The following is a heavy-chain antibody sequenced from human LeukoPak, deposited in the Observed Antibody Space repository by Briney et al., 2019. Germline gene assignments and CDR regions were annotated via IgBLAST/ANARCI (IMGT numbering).Heavy chain of an antibody. CDR2: INTDTGNP. V-gene: IGHV7-4-1*02. J-gene: IGHJ5*02. CDR3: ASRPRGVGYDSGYLEP. D-gene: IGHD5-12*01. CDR1: GYTFTVSA. Sequence: GASVKVSCKASGYTFTVSAINWVRQAPGQGLEWMGWINTDTGNPTYAQGFTGRSVFSFDTSLSTAYLQINSLKADDTAVYYCASRPRGVGYDSGYLEPWGQGTLVTVSS.